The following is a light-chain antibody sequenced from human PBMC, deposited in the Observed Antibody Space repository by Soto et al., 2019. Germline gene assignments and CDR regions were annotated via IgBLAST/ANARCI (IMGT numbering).Light chain of an antibody. Sequence: IQLTESPSSLSASVGDSTSITCQASRGISSYLAWYQQKPGKPPKLLVYSASTLQSAVRSRFSGSGSGPDFTLTISSLQPDDFATYYCQQYNSYSFGQGTKVDIK. V-gene: IGKV1-9*01. CDR3: QQYNSYS. J-gene: IGKJ1*01. CDR2: SAS. CDR1: RGISSY.